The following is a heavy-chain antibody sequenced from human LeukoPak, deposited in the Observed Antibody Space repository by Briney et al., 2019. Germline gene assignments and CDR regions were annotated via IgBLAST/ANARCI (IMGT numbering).Heavy chain of an antibody. Sequence: PGGSLRLSCAASGFTFDDYAMHWVRQAPGKGLEWVSGISWNSGSIGYADSVKGRFTISRDSAKNSLYLQMNSLRAEDTALYYCAKDIYPYYYDSSGYYRSDAFDIWGQGTMVTVSS. V-gene: IGHV3-9*01. CDR1: GFTFDDYA. CDR3: AKDIYPYYYDSSGYYRSDAFDI. CDR2: ISWNSGSI. J-gene: IGHJ3*02. D-gene: IGHD3-22*01.